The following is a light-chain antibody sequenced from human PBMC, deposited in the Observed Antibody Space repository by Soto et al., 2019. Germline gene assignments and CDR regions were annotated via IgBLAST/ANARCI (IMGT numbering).Light chain of an antibody. J-gene: IGLJ2*01. CDR3: AAWDDSRNGVL. CDR1: SSSIGTHT. V-gene: IGLV1-44*01. Sequence: QTVLTQPPSASGPPGQRVTISCSGSSSSIGTHTVNWYQQLPETAPKLLIYSNNQRPSGVPDRFSGSKSGTSASLAISGLQSEDEADYYCAAWDDSRNGVLFGGGTKVTVL. CDR2: SNN.